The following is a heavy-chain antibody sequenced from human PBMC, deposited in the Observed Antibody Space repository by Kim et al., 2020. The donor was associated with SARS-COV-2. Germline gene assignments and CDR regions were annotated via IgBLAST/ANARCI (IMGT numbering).Heavy chain of an antibody. CDR1: GGTFSSYA. CDR3: ARDGGETGYDYGDYAGAQALFY. V-gene: IGHV1-69*13. CDR2: IIPIFGTT. J-gene: IGHJ4*02. Sequence: SVKVSCKASGGTFSSYAISWVRQAPGQGLEWMGGIIPIFGTTNYAQKFQGRVTITADESTSTAYMELSSLRSEDTAVYYCARDGGETGYDYGDYAGAQALFYWGQGTLVTVSS. D-gene: IGHD4-17*01.